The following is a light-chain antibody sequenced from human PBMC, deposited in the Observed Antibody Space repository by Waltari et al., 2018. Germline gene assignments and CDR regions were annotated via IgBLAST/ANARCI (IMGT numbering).Light chain of an antibody. CDR1: SGHSSNV. V-gene: IGLV4-69*01. CDR2: VNSVGSH. J-gene: IGLJ3*02. CDR3: QTGGHGTWV. Sequence: QLVLTQSPSASASLGASVKLTCTLSSGHSSNVIAWLQQQPEKGPRLLVKVNSVGSHRKGDEIPDRLPGSSSGAERYLSISSLQSEDEADYFCQTGGHGTWVFGGGTKLTVL.